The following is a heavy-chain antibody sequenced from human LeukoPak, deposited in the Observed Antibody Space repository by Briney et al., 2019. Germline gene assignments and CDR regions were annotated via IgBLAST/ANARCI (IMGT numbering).Heavy chain of an antibody. Sequence: SQTLSLTCTVSGGSISSGSYYWSWIRQPAGKGLEWIGRIYTSGSTNYNPSLKSRVTISVDTSKNQFSLKLSSVTAADTAVYYCARVLSTTPSTGDAFDIWGQGTMVTVSS. CDR2: IYTSGST. CDR3: ARVLSTTPSTGDAFDI. V-gene: IGHV4-61*02. J-gene: IGHJ3*02. D-gene: IGHD2/OR15-2a*01. CDR1: GGSISSGSYY.